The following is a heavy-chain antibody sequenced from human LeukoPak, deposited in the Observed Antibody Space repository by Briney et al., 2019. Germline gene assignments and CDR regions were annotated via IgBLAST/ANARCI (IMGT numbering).Heavy chain of an antibody. J-gene: IGHJ4*02. CDR2: IYYSGST. Sequence: PSETLSLTCTVSGGSISSSSYYWGWIRQPPGKGLEWIGSIYYSGSTYYNPSLQSRATISMDTSKNEFSLRLTVVTDADTAVYYCARYCSSTKCPFDYWGQGTLVTVSS. V-gene: IGHV4-39*07. D-gene: IGHD2-2*01. CDR1: GGSISSSSYY. CDR3: ARYCSSTKCPFDY.